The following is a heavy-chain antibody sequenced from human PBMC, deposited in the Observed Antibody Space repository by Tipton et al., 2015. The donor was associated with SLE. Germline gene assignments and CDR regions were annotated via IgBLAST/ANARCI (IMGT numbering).Heavy chain of an antibody. Sequence: LRLSCTVSGGSISGYYWSWVRQLPGQGLEWIGYIHYRGSTNYNPSLKSRVTISLDTSENQFSLKLSSVTAADTAVYYCARDRYCGAGSCFDWYFDLWGRGTLVTVSS. CDR1: GGSISGYY. CDR3: ARDRYCGAGSCFDWYFDL. V-gene: IGHV4-59*01. D-gene: IGHD2-15*01. CDR2: IHYRGST. J-gene: IGHJ2*01.